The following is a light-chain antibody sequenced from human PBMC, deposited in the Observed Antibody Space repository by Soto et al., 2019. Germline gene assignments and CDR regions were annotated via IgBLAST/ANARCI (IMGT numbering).Light chain of an antibody. V-gene: IGKV1-5*03. CDR3: QQYNSYPST. CDR2: KAS. Sequence: DIQMTQSPSTLSASVGDRVTITCRASQSISSWLAGYQQKPGKAPKLLIYKASSLESGVPSRFSGSGSGTECTLTFSSLQPDDFATYYCQQYNSYPSTFGQGTKLEIK. J-gene: IGKJ2*01. CDR1: QSISSW.